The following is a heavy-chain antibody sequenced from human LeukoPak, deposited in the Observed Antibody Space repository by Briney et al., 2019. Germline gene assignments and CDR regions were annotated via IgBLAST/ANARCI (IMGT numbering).Heavy chain of an antibody. CDR3: TRDFDILTFDY. CDR2: IRSKAYGGTT. J-gene: IGHJ4*02. Sequence: PGGSQRLSCTASGFTFGDYAMSWVRQAPGKGLEWVGFIRSKAYGGTTEYAASVKGRFTISRDDSKSIAYLQMNSLKTEDTAVYYCTRDFDILTFDYWGQGTPVTVSS. D-gene: IGHD3-9*01. CDR1: GFTFGDYA. V-gene: IGHV3-49*04.